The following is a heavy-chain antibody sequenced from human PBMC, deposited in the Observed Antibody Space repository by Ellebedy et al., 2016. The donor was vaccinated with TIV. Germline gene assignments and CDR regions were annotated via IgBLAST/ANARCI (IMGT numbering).Heavy chain of an antibody. Sequence: SETLSLTXTVSGGSISSGGYYWSWIRQHPGKGLEWIGYIYYSGSTYYNPSLKSRVTISVDTSKNQFSLKLSSVTAADTAVYYCAISRLGSSSSFLDAFDIWGQGTMVTVSS. D-gene: IGHD6-6*01. J-gene: IGHJ3*02. CDR2: IYYSGST. CDR3: AISRLGSSSSFLDAFDI. CDR1: GGSISSGGYY. V-gene: IGHV4-31*03.